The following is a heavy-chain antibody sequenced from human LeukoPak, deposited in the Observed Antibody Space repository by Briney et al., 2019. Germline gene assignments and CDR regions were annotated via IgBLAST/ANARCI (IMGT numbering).Heavy chain of an antibody. CDR1: GGSISSGDYY. D-gene: IGHD2-21*02. CDR3: ARDPGPVVVTKVDAFDI. CDR2: IYYSGST. V-gene: IGHV4-30-4*01. J-gene: IGHJ3*02. Sequence: PSQTLSLTCTVSGGSISSGDYYWSWIRQPPGTGLEWIGYIYYSGSTYYNPSLKSRVTISVDTSKNQFSLKLSSVTAADTAVYYCARDPGPVVVTKVDAFDIWGQGTMVTVSS.